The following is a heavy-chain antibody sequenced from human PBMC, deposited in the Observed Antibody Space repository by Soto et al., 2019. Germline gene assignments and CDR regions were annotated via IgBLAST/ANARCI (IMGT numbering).Heavy chain of an antibody. Sequence: GGSLRLSCAASGFTFRSYSMNLVRQAPGKGLEWVSYISSSSSTIYYADSVEGRFTISRDNAKNSLYLQMNSLRDEDTAVYYCARVRAGYSSPARYFDYWGQGTLVTVSS. D-gene: IGHD6-13*01. CDR3: ARVRAGYSSPARYFDY. J-gene: IGHJ4*02. V-gene: IGHV3-48*02. CDR2: ISSSSSTI. CDR1: GFTFRSYS.